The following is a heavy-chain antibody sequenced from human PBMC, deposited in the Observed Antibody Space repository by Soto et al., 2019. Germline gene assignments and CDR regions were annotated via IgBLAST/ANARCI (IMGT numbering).Heavy chain of an antibody. CDR2: IIPILGIA. CDR3: ARDPHGPSLQLWSPYYFDY. CDR1: GGTFSSYT. V-gene: IGHV1-69*04. Sequence: SVKVSCKASGGTFSSYTISWVRQAPGQGLEWMGRIIPILGIANYAQKFQGRVTITADKSTSTAYMELSSLRSEDTAVYYCARDPHGPSLQLWSPYYFDYWGQGTLVTVSS. D-gene: IGHD5-18*01. J-gene: IGHJ4*02.